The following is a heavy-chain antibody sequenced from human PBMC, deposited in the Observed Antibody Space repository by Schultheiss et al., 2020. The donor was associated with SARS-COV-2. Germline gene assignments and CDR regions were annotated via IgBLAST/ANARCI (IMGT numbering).Heavy chain of an antibody. D-gene: IGHD6-19*01. CDR2: ISWNSGSI. Sequence: GGSLRLSCAASGFTFDDYAMHWVRQAPGKGLEWVSGISWNSGSIGYADSVKGRFTISRDNAKNSLYLQMNSLRAEDTAVYYCARSSGWYEFSWFDPWGQGTLVTVSS. J-gene: IGHJ5*02. CDR3: ARSSGWYEFSWFDP. V-gene: IGHV3-9*01. CDR1: GFTFDDYA.